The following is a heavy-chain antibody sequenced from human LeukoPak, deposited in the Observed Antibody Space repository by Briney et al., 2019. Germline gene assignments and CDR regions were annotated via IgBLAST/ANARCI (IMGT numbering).Heavy chain of an antibody. V-gene: IGHV3-74*01. CDR2: INSDGSST. Sequence: PGGSLRLSCAASGFTFSSYWMHWVRQAPGKGLVWVSRINSDGSSTSYADSVKGRFTISRDNSKNTLYLQMNSLRAEDTAVYYCYSQDIVVVPAAQGGMDYWGQGTLVTVSS. CDR1: GFTFSSYW. D-gene: IGHD2-2*01. CDR3: YSQDIVVVPAAQGGMDY. J-gene: IGHJ4*02.